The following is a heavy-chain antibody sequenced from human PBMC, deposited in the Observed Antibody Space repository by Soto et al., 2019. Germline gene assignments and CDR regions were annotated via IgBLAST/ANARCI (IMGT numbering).Heavy chain of an antibody. CDR3: AREGITMVRGIDY. Sequence: GGSLRLSCAASGFTFSSYSMNWVRQAPGKGLEWVSSISSSSSYIYYADSVKGRFTISRDNAKNSLYLQMNSLRAEDTAVYYCAREGITMVRGIDYWGQGTQVTVSS. J-gene: IGHJ4*02. D-gene: IGHD3-10*01. CDR2: ISSSSSYI. CDR1: GFTFSSYS. V-gene: IGHV3-21*01.